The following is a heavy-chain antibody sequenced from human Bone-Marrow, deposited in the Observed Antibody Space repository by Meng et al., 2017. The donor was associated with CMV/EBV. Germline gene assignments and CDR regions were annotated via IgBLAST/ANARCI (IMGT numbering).Heavy chain of an antibody. CDR3: ARGFWSGYYFLDP. CDR1: GGSISSYY. CDR2: IYYSGST. Sequence: SETLSLTCTVSGGSISSYYWTWIRQPPGKGLEWIGNIYYSGSTNYNSSLKSRVTISVDTSKNQFSLKLSSVTAADTAVYYCARGFWSGYYFLDPWGQGTLVTVSS. V-gene: IGHV4-59*08. J-gene: IGHJ5*02. D-gene: IGHD3-3*01.